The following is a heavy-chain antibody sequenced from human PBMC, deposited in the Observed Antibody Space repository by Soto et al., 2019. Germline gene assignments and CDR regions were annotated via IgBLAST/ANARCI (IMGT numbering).Heavy chain of an antibody. D-gene: IGHD3-3*01. J-gene: IGHJ5*02. CDR2: SSNDGKNE. V-gene: IGHV3-30*04. CDR3: ARHGRSGHQGAYWFDP. CDR1: GFTFNVYA. Sequence: GGSLRLSCAASGFTFNVYAMHWVRQAPGKGLEWVAVSSNDGKNEHHAASVKGRFTISRDNSKGTLYLQMNSLRPEDTALYYCARHGRSGHQGAYWFDPWGQGTLVTVSS.